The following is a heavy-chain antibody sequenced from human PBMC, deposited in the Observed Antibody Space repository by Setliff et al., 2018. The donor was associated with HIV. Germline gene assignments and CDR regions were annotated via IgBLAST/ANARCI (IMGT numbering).Heavy chain of an antibody. Sequence: SETLSLTCTVSGGSISSYYWSWIRQPPGKGLEWIGYIYYSGSTKYNPSLKSRVTISADTSKNQFSLKLSPVTAADTAVYYCARGPYCSGGSCYSSLDYWGQGALVTVSS. J-gene: IGHJ4*02. CDR1: GGSISSYY. CDR2: IYYSGST. V-gene: IGHV4-59*01. D-gene: IGHD2-15*01. CDR3: ARGPYCSGGSCYSSLDY.